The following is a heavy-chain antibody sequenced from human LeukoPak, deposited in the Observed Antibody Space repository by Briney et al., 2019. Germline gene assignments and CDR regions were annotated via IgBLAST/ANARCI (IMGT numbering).Heavy chain of an antibody. CDR3: ARGSDSAFDY. CDR1: GGSVRGYY. CDR2: VNHSGST. V-gene: IGHV4-34*01. J-gene: IGHJ4*02. D-gene: IGHD2-21*02. Sequence: PSETLSLTCGVSGGSVRGYYWTWIRQPPGKGLEWIGEVNHSGSTNYNPSLKSRVTISVDTSKNQFSLKLSSVTAADTAVYYCARGSDSAFDYWGQGTLVTVSS.